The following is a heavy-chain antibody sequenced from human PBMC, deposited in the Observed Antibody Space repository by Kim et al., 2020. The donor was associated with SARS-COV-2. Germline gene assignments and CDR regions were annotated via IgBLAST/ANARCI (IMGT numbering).Heavy chain of an antibody. D-gene: IGHD1-26*01. J-gene: IGHJ4*02. V-gene: IGHV3-30-3*01. Sequence: SSTDYADSVEGRFTFSRDSSKNTLYLQMNSLRAEDTAIYYCAREDSGRLDYWGQGSLVTVSA. CDR2: SST. CDR3: AREDSGRLDY.